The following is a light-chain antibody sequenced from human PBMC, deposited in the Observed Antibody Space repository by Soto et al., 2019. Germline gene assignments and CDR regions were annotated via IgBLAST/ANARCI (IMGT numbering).Light chain of an antibody. Sequence: QSALTQPPSASGSPGQSVTISCTGTSSDLGDFKYVSWYQHHPGKAPKLLIYEVTKRPSVVPDRFSGSKSGNTASLAVSGLQADDDADYYCSSYAGTRGVFGGGTKLTVL. CDR3: SSYAGTRGV. V-gene: IGLV2-8*01. CDR1: SSDLGDFKY. CDR2: EVT. J-gene: IGLJ3*02.